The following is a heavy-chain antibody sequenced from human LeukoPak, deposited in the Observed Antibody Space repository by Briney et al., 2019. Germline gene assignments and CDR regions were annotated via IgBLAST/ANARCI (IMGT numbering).Heavy chain of an antibody. Sequence: ASVKVFCKVSGYTLTELSMHWVRQAPGKGLEWMGGFDPEDGETIYAQKFQGRVTMTEDTSTDTAYMELSSLRSEDTVFYYQKTAYDILTGLGRAFDIWGQGTMVTVSS. J-gene: IGHJ3*02. CDR3: KTAYDILTGLGRAFDI. V-gene: IGHV1-24*01. D-gene: IGHD3-9*01. CDR1: GYTLTELS. CDR2: FDPEDGET.